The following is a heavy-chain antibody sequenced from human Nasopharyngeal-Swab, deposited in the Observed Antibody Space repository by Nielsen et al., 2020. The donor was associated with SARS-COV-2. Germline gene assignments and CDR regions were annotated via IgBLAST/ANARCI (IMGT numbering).Heavy chain of an antibody. D-gene: IGHD5-24*01. CDR1: GFTFSSYS. V-gene: IGHV3-21*01. Sequence: LKISCAASGFTFSSYSMNWVRQAPGKGLEWVSSITSSSSYLYSADSVKGRFTISRDNAKNSLYLQMNSLRAEDTAVYYCARTDGYTLNNAFDIWGQGTMVTVSS. CDR2: ITSSSSYL. CDR3: ARTDGYTLNNAFDI. J-gene: IGHJ3*02.